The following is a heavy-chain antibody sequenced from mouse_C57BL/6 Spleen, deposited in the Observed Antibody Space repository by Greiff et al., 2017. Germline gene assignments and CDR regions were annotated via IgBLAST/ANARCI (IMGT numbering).Heavy chain of an antibody. V-gene: IGHV5-9-1*02. J-gene: IGHJ2*01. CDR2: ISSGGDYI. CDR1: GFTFSSYA. D-gene: IGHD4-1*01. Sequence: EVMLVESGEGLVKPGGSLKLSCAASGFTFSSYAMSWVRQTPEKRLEWVAYISSGGDYIYYADTVKGRFTISRDNARNTLYLQMSSLKSEDTAMSYWTREGGLGLYFDGWGEGTTLTVSS. CDR3: TREGGLGLYFDG.